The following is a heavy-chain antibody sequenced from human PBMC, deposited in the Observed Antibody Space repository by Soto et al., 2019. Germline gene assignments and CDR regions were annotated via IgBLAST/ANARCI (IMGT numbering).Heavy chain of an antibody. CDR3: ARHVAGYSSGLDY. J-gene: IGHJ4*02. D-gene: IGHD6-19*01. V-gene: IGHV4-39*01. CDR1: GGSISSSSYY. Sequence: QLQLQESGPGLVKPSETLSLTCTVSGGSISSSSYYWGWIRQPPGKGLEWIGSIYYSGNTYYNPSLKSRVTRSVDTSKNQFSLKLSSVTAADTAVYYCARHVAGYSSGLDYWGQGTLVTVSS. CDR2: IYYSGNT.